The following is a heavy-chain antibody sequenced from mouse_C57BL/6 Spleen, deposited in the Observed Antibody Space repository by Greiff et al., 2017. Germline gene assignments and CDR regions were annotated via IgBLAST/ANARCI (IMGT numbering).Heavy chain of an antibody. Sequence: VQLQQSGAELVRPGASVKLSCTASGFNIKDYYMHWVKQRPEQGLEWIGRIDPEDGDTEYAPKFQGKATMTADTSSNTAYLQLSSPTSEDTAVYYCTTESYYGSSLFDYWGQGTTLTVSS. CDR2: IDPEDGDT. J-gene: IGHJ2*01. V-gene: IGHV14-1*01. D-gene: IGHD1-1*01. CDR1: GFNIKDYY. CDR3: TTESYYGSSLFDY.